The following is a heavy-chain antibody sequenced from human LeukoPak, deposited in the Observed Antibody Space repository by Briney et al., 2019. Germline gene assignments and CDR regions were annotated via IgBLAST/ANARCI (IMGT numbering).Heavy chain of an antibody. Sequence: GRSLRLSRAASGFTFDNYDMHWVRQAPGKGLEWVSGITWNSGGIGYADSVKGRFTISRDNAKNSLYLQMNSLRAEDTALYYCAKGYGDYYYYYGMDVWGLGTTVTVS. V-gene: IGHV3-9*01. CDR2: ITWNSGGI. D-gene: IGHD4-17*01. CDR3: AKGYGDYYYYYGMDV. CDR1: GFTFDNYD. J-gene: IGHJ6*02.